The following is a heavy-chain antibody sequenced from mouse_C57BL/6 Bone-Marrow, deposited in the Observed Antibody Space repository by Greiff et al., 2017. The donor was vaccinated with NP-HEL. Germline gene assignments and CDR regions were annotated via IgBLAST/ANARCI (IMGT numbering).Heavy chain of an antibody. CDR1: GYTFTSYW. J-gene: IGHJ4*01. Sequence: QVQLQQPGAELVKPGASVKMSCKASGYTFTSYWITWVKQRPGQGLEWIGDIYPGSGSTNYNEKFKSKATLPVDTSSSPAYMQLSSLTSEDSAVYYCAREAYYYGSSPFYYAMDYWGQGTSVTVSS. CDR3: AREAYYYGSSPFYYAMDY. D-gene: IGHD1-1*01. V-gene: IGHV1-55*01. CDR2: IYPGSGST.